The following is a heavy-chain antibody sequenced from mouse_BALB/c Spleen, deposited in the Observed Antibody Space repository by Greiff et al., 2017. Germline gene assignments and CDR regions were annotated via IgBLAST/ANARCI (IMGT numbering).Heavy chain of an antibody. CDR3: ARGDGYYGFAY. Sequence: LQESGAELVKPGASVKMSCKASGYTFTSYNMHWVKQTPGQGLEWIGAIYPGNGDTSYNQKFKGKATLTADKSSSTAYMQLSSLTSEDSAVYYCARGDGYYGFAYWGQGTPVTVSA. D-gene: IGHD2-3*01. V-gene: IGHV1-12*01. CDR2: IYPGNGDT. J-gene: IGHJ3*01. CDR1: GYTFTSYN.